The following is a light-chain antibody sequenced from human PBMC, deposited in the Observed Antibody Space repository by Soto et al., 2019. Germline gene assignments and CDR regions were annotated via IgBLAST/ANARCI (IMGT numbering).Light chain of an antibody. CDR2: GAS. CDR3: QHYGLSFTWT. V-gene: IGKV3-20*01. Sequence: EIALTQSPGTLFLSPGERATLSCRASQSVSNNYLAWYQQKPGQAPRLLIYGASSRATGIPDGFSGSGSGTDFTLTISSLEAEDFAGYYCQHYGLSFTWTFGQGTKVEI. J-gene: IGKJ1*01. CDR1: QSVSNNY.